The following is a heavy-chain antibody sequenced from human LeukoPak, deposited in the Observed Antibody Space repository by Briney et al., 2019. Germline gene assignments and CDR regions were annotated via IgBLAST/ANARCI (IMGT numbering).Heavy chain of an antibody. CDR3: AKYAAGGTYFDY. J-gene: IGHJ4*02. V-gene: IGHV4-31*03. CDR1: GGSISSGGYY. D-gene: IGHD6-13*01. CDR2: IFNGAST. Sequence: SQTLSLTCTVSGGSISSGGYYRSWIRQHPGKGVEWIGYIFNGASTYYNPSLKSRVTISVDTSKNQFSLNLGSVTAADTAVYYCAKYAAGGTYFDYWGQGTLVTVSS.